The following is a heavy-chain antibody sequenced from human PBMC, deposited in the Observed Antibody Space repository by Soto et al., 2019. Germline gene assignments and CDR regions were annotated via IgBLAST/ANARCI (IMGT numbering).Heavy chain of an antibody. D-gene: IGHD2-8*01. J-gene: IGHJ4*02. V-gene: IGHV3-7*04. CDR3: GGGRGVQVFHFDY. CDR2: IKQDGSEE. Sequence: EVQLVESGGGLVQPGGSLRLSCAVSGFTFSSYWMSWVRQAPGKGLEWVANIKQDGSEEYYVDSVMGRFTVSRDNAKNSLVLQMNSLRAEDTAVYYWGGGRGVQVFHFDYWGQGALVTVSS. CDR1: GFTFSSYW.